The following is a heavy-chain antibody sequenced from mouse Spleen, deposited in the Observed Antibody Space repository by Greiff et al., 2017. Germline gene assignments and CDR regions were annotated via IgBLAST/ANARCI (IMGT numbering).Heavy chain of an antibody. Sequence: QVQLQQPGAELVKPGTSVKLSCKASGYTFTSYGISWVKQRTGQGLEWIGEIYPRSGNTYYNEKFKGKATLTADKSSSTAYMELRSLTSEDSAVYCCARSLGREGGYWGQGTTLTVSS. V-gene: IGHV1-81*01. D-gene: IGHD4-1*01. J-gene: IGHJ2*01. CDR3: ARSLGREGGY. CDR1: GYTFTSYG. CDR2: IYPRSGNT.